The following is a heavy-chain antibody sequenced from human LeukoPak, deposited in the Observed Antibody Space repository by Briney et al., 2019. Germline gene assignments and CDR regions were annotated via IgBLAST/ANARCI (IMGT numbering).Heavy chain of an antibody. V-gene: IGHV1-8*01. D-gene: IGHD3-16*01. J-gene: IGHJ4*02. CDR1: GYTFTNYD. CDR2: MNPYSGST. Sequence: GASVTVSFKTSGYTFTNYDINWVRQATGQGLEWMGWMNPYSGSTGYAQNFQGRVTMTRNTSINTAYMEMSSLRSEDTAVYYCARALDTTTLLGAYWGQGTLATVSS. CDR3: ARALDTTTLLGAY.